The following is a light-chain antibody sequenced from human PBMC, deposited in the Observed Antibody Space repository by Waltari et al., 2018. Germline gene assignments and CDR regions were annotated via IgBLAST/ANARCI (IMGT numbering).Light chain of an antibody. CDR3: HVWHAALDPGV. CDR2: YDS. J-gene: IGLJ1*01. Sequence: SYVVTQPPSVSVAPGETARITCGGDTIGSYSVPWYQQRPGQAPILIMRYDSDRPSGIPDRFSGFNSGNTATLTISRVEAGDEADYYCHVWHAALDPGVFGSGTEVTVL. V-gene: IGLV3-21*04. CDR1: TIGSYS.